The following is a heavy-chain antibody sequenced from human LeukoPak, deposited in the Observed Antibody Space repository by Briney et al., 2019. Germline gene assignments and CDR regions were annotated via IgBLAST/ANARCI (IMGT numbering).Heavy chain of an antibody. D-gene: IGHD1-26*01. CDR1: GYDFHTYW. Sequence: GESLKISCEASGYDFHTYWIGWVRQLPGKGLEWMGIIYSGDFDTRYSPSFLGQVTFSVDKSISTAYMQWRSLKASDTAMYYCARLRPKVGDGWDYAMDVWGQGTLVTVSS. J-gene: IGHJ6*02. V-gene: IGHV5-51*01. CDR3: ARLRPKVGDGWDYAMDV. CDR2: IYSGDFDT.